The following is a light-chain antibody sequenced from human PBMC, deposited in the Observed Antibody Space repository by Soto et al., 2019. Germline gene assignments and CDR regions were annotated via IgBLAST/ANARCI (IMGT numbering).Light chain of an antibody. CDR1: QSISNH. V-gene: IGKV1-39*01. CDR3: QQYNSYSPST. CDR2: AAS. J-gene: IGKJ1*01. Sequence: DIQMTQSPSSLSASVEDRVIITCRASQSISNHLNWYQQKPGKAPKLLIFAASSLQSGVPSRFSGSRSGPDFTLTISSLQPDDFVAYYCQQYNSYSPSTFGQGTKVDIK.